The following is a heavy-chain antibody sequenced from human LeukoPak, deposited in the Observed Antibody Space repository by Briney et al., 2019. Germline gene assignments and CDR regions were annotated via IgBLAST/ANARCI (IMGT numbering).Heavy chain of an antibody. CDR3: ARCSGGSCYHSDDY. J-gene: IGHJ4*02. CDR1: GASFSGLY. CDR2: ITHSGST. D-gene: IGHD2-15*01. Sequence: SETLSLTCAVYGASFSGLYWTWIRQPPGKGLEWIGQITHSGSTDYNPSLKSRITISIDTSKNQFSLKLNSVTAEDTAVYYCARCSGGSCYHSDDYWGQGTLVTVSS. V-gene: IGHV4-34*01.